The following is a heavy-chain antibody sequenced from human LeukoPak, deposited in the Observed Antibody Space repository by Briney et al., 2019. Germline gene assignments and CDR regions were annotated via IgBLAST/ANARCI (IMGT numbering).Heavy chain of an antibody. D-gene: IGHD2-15*01. J-gene: IGHJ3*02. CDR1: GGSFSGYY. V-gene: IGHV4-34*01. CDR3: ARGFNSYCSGGSCYVPGAFDI. Sequence: PSETLSLTCAVYGGSFSGYYWSWIRQPPGKGLEWIGEINHSGSTKYNPSPKSRVTTSLDTSKKQFSLKLSSVTAADTAVYYCARGFNSYCSGGSCYVPGAFDIWGQGTMVTVSS. CDR2: INHSGST.